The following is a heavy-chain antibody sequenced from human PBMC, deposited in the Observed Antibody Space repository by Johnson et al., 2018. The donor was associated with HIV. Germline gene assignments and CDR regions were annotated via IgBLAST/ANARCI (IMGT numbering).Heavy chain of an antibody. V-gene: IGHV3-30*04. CDR1: GFTFSSYA. D-gene: IGHD1-14*01. CDR3: ARALPRYDAFDI. CDR2: ISYDGSNK. J-gene: IGHJ3*02. Sequence: QMQLVESGGGLVKPGGSMRLSCAASGFTFSSYAMHWVRQAPGQGLEWVTVISYDGSNKYYADSVKGRFTISRDNSKNTLYLQMNSLRAEDTAVYYCARALPRYDAFDIWGQGTMVTVSS.